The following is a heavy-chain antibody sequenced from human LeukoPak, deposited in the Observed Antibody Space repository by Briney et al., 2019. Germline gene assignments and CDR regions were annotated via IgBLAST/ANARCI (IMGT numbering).Heavy chain of an antibody. V-gene: IGHV3-11*01. D-gene: IGHD2-15*01. CDR3: ARQGYCSRGSCYWSGWFDP. CDR2: ISSDNTTA. Sequence: GGSLRLSCVVSGFTFSDYYMSWIRQAPGKGLEWVSYISSDNTTAYYADSVKGRFTVSRDNAKDSLYLQMNSLRAEDTAVYYCARQGYCSRGSCYWSGWFDPWGQGTLVTVSS. CDR1: GFTFSDYY. J-gene: IGHJ5*02.